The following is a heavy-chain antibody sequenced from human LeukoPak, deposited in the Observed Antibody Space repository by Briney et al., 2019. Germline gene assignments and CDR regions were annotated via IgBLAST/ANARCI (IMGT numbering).Heavy chain of an antibody. CDR1: GFTFSSYA. CDR3: ARGRERVLLWFGELGYYFDY. D-gene: IGHD3-10*01. J-gene: IGHJ4*02. CDR2: ISYDGSNK. Sequence: GGSLRLSCAASGFTFSSYAMHWVRQAPGKGLEWVAVISYDGSNKYYADSVKGRFTISRDNSKNTLYLQMYSLRAEDTAVYYCARGRERVLLWFGELGYYFDYWGQGTLVTVSS. V-gene: IGHV3-30*04.